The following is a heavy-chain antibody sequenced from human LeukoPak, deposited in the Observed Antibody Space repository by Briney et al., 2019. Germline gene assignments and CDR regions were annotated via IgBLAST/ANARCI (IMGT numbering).Heavy chain of an antibody. Sequence: PGGSLRLSCAASGIAFSNDWMHWVRQAPGKGLEWVSWINNDGSYAVYADSVRARFTISRDNAKNTLYLQMNSLRPEDTAVYYCARDRPHNWFDPWGQGTLVTVSS. CDR2: INNDGSYA. CDR1: GIAFSNDW. CDR3: ARDRPHNWFDP. J-gene: IGHJ5*02. V-gene: IGHV3-74*01.